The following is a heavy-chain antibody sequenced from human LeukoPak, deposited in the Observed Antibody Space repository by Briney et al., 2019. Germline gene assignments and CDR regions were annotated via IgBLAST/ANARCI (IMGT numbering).Heavy chain of an antibody. CDR2: ISGGGGGT. J-gene: IGHJ4*02. Sequence: GGSLRRSCAASGFTFRSYAMSWVRQAPGQGLEWVSSISGGGGGTYYANSVKGRFTISRDNSKSTLYLQMNGLRAEDTAVYYCAKISTPIPAAGAMDDWGQGTLVTVSS. CDR3: AKISTPIPAAGAMDD. D-gene: IGHD6-13*01. V-gene: IGHV3-23*01. CDR1: GFTFRSYA.